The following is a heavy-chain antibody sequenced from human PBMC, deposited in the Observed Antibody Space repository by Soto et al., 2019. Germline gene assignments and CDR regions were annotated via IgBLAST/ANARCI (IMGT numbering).Heavy chain of an antibody. J-gene: IGHJ5*02. CDR3: ARDSKTLRFLEWLDKSALFDP. V-gene: IGHV1-18*01. D-gene: IGHD3-3*01. CDR2: ISAYNGNT. Sequence: QVQLVQSGAEVKKPGASVKVSCKASGYTFTSYGISWVRQAPGQGLEWMGWISAYNGNTNYAQKLQGRVTMTTDTSTSTAYMELRSLRSDDTAVYYCARDSKTLRFLEWLDKSALFDPWGQGTLVTVSS. CDR1: GYTFTSYG.